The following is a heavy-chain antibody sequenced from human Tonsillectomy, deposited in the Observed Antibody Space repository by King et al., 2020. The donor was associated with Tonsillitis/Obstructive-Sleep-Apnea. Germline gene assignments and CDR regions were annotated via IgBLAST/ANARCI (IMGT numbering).Heavy chain of an antibody. CDR3: ARDLAVLVKDWYFDV. D-gene: IGHD3-10*01. CDR2: LSYDGTKK. V-gene: IGHV3-30*01. CDR1: GFSFSSHA. J-gene: IGHJ2*01. Sequence: VQLVESGGGVVQPGKPLSLSCAASGFSFSSHAMHWVRQAPGRGLEWVAVLSYDGTKKSYADSLKGRFNISRDNSKNTLYLQMDSLRPEDTAVYYCARDLAVLVKDWYFDVWGRGTLVTVSS.